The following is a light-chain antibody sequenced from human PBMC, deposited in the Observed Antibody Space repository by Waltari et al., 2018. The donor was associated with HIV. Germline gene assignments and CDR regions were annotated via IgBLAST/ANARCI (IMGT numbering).Light chain of an antibody. J-gene: IGLJ3*02. Sequence: SYELTQPPSVSVSLGQMARITCSGETLPKIYAYWYQQKPGQFPVLVMFKDTERPSGIPARFSGSSSGTIVTLTINGVQAEDEADYYCLSVVSSGTYWVFGGGTNLTVL. V-gene: IGLV3-16*01. CDR3: LSVVSSGTYWV. CDR1: TLPKIY. CDR2: KDT.